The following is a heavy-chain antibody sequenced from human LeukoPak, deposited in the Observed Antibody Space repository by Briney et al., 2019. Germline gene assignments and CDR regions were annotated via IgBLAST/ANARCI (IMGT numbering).Heavy chain of an antibody. CDR3: ARVTMDLQFDP. Sequence: SETLSLTCAVYGGSFSGYYWSWIRQPPGKGLEWIGEINHSGSTNYNPSLKSRVTISVDTSKNQFSLKLSSVTAADTAVYYCARVTMDLQFDPWGQGTLVTVSS. CDR1: GGSFSGYY. D-gene: IGHD2-2*03. J-gene: IGHJ5*02. V-gene: IGHV4-34*01. CDR2: INHSGST.